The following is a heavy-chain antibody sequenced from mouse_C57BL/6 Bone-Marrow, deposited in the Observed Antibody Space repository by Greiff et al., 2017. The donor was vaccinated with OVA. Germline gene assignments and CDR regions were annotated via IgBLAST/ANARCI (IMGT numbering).Heavy chain of an antibody. D-gene: IGHD1-1*01. J-gene: IGHJ2*01. V-gene: IGHV5-6*01. Sequence: EVQGVESGGDLVKPGGSLKLSCAASGFTFSSYGMSWVRQTPDKRLEWVATISSGGSYTYYPASVKGRFTISRENAKNTLYLQMSSLKSEDTAMYYSARHYYGSRYCWGQGTTLAVSS. CDR2: ISSGGSYT. CDR3: ARHYYGSRYC. CDR1: GFTFSSYG.